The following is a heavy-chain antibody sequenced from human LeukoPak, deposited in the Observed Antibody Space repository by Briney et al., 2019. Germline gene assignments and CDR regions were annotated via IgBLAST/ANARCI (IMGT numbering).Heavy chain of an antibody. D-gene: IGHD6-25*01. CDR2: ISNDGKNI. V-gene: IGHV3-74*01. J-gene: IGHJ6*02. CDR1: GFTFSSYA. Sequence: PGGSLRLSCAASGFTFSSYAMSWVRQAPGKGLEWVSRISNDGKNIAYADSVKDRFTISRDNAKNTLYLEINSLGTEDTAVYYCARRPTASAERGMDVWGHGTTVIVSS. CDR3: ARRPTASAERGMDV.